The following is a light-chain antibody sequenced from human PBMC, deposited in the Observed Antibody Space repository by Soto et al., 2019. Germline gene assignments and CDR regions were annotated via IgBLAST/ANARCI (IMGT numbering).Light chain of an antibody. Sequence: DIQMTQSPSTLSASVGDTVTITCRASQSISNWVAWYQQKPGQAPKLLIHKASTLESGVPSRFSGSGSGTEYTLTISRLQHDDFATYYCQQYDRFPYTFGQGTKLEIK. CDR1: QSISNW. CDR2: KAS. V-gene: IGKV1-5*03. J-gene: IGKJ2*01. CDR3: QQYDRFPYT.